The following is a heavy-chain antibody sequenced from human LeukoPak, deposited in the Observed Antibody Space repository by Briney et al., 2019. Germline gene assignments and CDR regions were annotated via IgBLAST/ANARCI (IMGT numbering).Heavy chain of an antibody. CDR2: INPNSGGT. J-gene: IGHJ6*03. CDR3: ARGVGAKGSYYYYYMDV. CDR1: GYTFTGYY. Sequence: ASVKVSCKASGYTFTGYYMHWVRQAPGQGLEWMGWINPNSGGTNYAQKFQGRVTMTRDTSISTACMELSRLRSDDTAVYYCARGVGAKGSYYYYYMDVWGKGTTVTISS. D-gene: IGHD1-26*01. V-gene: IGHV1-2*02.